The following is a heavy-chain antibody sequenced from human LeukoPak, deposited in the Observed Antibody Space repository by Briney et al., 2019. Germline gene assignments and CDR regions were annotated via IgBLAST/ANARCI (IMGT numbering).Heavy chain of an antibody. V-gene: IGHV4-59*01. J-gene: IGHJ3*02. CDR3: ARYSYCGGDCYPTASDAFDI. CDR1: GGSISSYY. Sequence: PSETLSLTCTVSGGSISSYYWSWIRQPPGKGLEWIGYIYYSGSTNYNPSLKSRVTISVDTSKNQFSLKLSSVTAADTAVYYCARYSYCGGDCYPTASDAFDIWGQGTMVTVSS. CDR2: IYYSGST. D-gene: IGHD2-21*02.